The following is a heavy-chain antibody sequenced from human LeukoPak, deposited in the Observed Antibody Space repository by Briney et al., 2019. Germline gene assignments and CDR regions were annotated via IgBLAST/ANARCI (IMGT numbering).Heavy chain of an antibody. V-gene: IGHV1-69*01. CDR2: IIPIFGTA. J-gene: IGHJ4*02. D-gene: IGHD6-13*01. CDR1: GGTFSSYA. Sequence: SVKVSCKASGGTFSSYAISWVRQAPGQGLEWMGGIIPIFGTANYAQKFQGRVTITADESTSTAYMELSSLRSEDTAVYYCARIKEAGIAAAGPFDYWGQGTLVTVSS. CDR3: ARIKEAGIAAAGPFDY.